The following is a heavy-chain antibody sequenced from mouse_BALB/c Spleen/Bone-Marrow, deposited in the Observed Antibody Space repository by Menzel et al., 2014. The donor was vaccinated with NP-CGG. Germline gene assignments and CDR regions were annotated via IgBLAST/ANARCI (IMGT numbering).Heavy chain of an antibody. CDR1: GYTFTDYW. CDR2: IDTSDSYT. Sequence: QVQLQQPGAELVMPGASVQMSCTASGYTFTDYWMHWVKQRPGQGLEWIGAIDTSDSYTSYNQKFKGKATLTVDESSSTAYMQLSSLTSEDSAVYYCARGDWDDAYWGQGTLVPVSA. D-gene: IGHD4-1*01. J-gene: IGHJ3*01. V-gene: IGHV1-69*01. CDR3: ARGDWDDAY.